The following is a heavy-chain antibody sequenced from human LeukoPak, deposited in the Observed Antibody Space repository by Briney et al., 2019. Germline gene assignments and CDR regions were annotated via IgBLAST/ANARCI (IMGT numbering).Heavy chain of an antibody. CDR3: VVVVEPPDSDGFDV. D-gene: IGHD1-14*01. J-gene: IGHJ3*01. CDR2: ISYDGSNK. CDR1: GFTFSSYG. Sequence: PGRSLRLSCAASGFTFSSYGMHWVRQAPGKGLEWVAVISYDGSNKYYADSVKGRFTISRDNSKNTLYLQMNSLRAEDTAVYYCVVVVEPPDSDGFDVWGQGTMITVSS. V-gene: IGHV3-30*03.